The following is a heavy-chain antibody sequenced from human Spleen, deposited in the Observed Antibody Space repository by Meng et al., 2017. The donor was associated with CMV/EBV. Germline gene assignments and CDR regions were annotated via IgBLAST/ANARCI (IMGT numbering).Heavy chain of an antibody. CDR2: ISASGSTI. CDR1: GFTFSSYA. J-gene: IGHJ5*02. V-gene: IGHV3-48*03. Sequence: GESLKISCAASGFTFSSYAMSWVRQAPGKGLEWILYISASGSTIYYADSVKGRFSISRDNAKNTMYLQMESLRVDDTAVYYCARLGPTNPYFEFWSGYSSWFDPWGQGTLVTVSS. D-gene: IGHD3-3*01. CDR3: ARLGPTNPYFEFWSGYSSWFDP.